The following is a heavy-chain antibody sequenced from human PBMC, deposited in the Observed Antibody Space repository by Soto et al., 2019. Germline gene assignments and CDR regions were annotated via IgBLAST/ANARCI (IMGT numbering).Heavy chain of an antibody. CDR3: ARDTGSSSWYSYYYYGMDV. Sequence: QVQLVESGGGVVQPGRSLRLSCAASGFTFSSYAMHWVRQAPGKGLEWVAVISYDGSNKYYADSVKGRFTISRDNSKIPLYLHMNSLRAEDTAVYYCARDTGSSSWYSYYYYGMDVWGQGTTVTVSS. CDR1: GFTFSSYA. D-gene: IGHD6-13*01. V-gene: IGHV3-30-3*01. J-gene: IGHJ6*02. CDR2: ISYDGSNK.